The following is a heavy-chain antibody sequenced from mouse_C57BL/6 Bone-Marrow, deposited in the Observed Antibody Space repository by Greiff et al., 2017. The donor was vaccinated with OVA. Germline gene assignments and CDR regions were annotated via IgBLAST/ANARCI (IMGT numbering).Heavy chain of an antibody. CDR1: GYTFTSYW. J-gene: IGHJ3*01. D-gene: IGHD2-1*01. CDR2: IDPSDSYT. Sequence: QVQLQQPGAELVKPGASVKLSCKASGYTFTSYWMQWVKQRPGQGLEWIGEIDPSDSYTNYNQKLKGKATLTVDTSSSTAYMQLSSLTSDDSAVYYCARSGIYYGNYYGAWFAYWGQGTLVTVSA. CDR3: ARSGIYYGNYYGAWFAY. V-gene: IGHV1-50*01.